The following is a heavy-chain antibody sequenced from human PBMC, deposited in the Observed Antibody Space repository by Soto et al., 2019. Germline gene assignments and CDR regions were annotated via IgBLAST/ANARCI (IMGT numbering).Heavy chain of an antibody. Sequence: ESGPTLVNPTETLTLTCTFSGFSLSTSGMGVGWIRQPPGKALEWLALIYWNGDERYSPSLQSRLTITRGTSENQVVLTMTNMDPADTATYFCAHRSNIFRFDLWGQGTLVTVSS. CDR2: IYWNGDE. V-gene: IGHV2-5*01. J-gene: IGHJ5*02. CDR3: AHRSNIFRFDL. CDR1: GFSLSTSGMG. D-gene: IGHD3-3*02.